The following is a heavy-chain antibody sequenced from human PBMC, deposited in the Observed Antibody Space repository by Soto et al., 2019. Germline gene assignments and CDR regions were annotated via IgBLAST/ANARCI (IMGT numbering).Heavy chain of an antibody. CDR2: IYPGDSYT. Sequence: GEYLIPYFEGPCYRYTCYWIGWVRQIPGKGLEWMGIIYPGDSYTRYSPSFQGQVTISADKSISTAYLQWSSLKASDTAMYYYARHTYSSGYYGMDVWGQGTTVTVSS. CDR1: CYRYTCYW. V-gene: IGHV5-51*01. J-gene: IGHJ6*02. CDR3: ARHTYSSGYYGMDV. D-gene: IGHD6-19*01.